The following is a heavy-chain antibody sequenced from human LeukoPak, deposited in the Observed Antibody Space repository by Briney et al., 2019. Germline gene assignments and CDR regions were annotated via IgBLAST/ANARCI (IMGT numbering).Heavy chain of an antibody. V-gene: IGHV4-59*01. D-gene: IGHD5-24*01. Sequence: SETLSLTCTVSGGFISSYYWSWIRQPPGKGLEWIGYIYYSGSTNYNPSLKSRVTVSVDTSKNQFSLKLSSVTAADTAVYYCAREVEMATQFDYWGQGTLVTVSS. CDR1: GGFISSYY. CDR2: IYYSGST. CDR3: AREVEMATQFDY. J-gene: IGHJ4*02.